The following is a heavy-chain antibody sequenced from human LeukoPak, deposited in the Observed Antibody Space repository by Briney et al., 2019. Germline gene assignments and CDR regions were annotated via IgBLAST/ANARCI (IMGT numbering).Heavy chain of an antibody. CDR1: GFTFSSYS. Sequence: MTGGSLRLSCAASGFTFSSYSMNWVRQAPGKGLEWVSSISSSSSYIYYADSVKGRFTISRDNAKNSLYLQMNSLRAEDTAVYYCARGARGQVRDGHFDYWGQGTLVTVSS. CDR2: ISSSSSYI. D-gene: IGHD2-21*02. V-gene: IGHV3-21*01. CDR3: ARGARGQVRDGHFDY. J-gene: IGHJ4*02.